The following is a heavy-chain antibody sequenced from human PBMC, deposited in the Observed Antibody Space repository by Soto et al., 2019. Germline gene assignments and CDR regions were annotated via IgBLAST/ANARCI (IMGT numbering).Heavy chain of an antibody. CDR2: ISYSGSA. J-gene: IGHJ4*02. V-gene: IGHV4-61*01. D-gene: IGHD4-17*01. CDR3: TRAVTTEDYFDY. Sequence: QVQLQESGPGLVKPSETLSLTCTVSGGSVSSGSYYWSWIRQPPGKGLEWIGYISYSGSASHNPSLKSRVTISVDTSKNQFSLRLTSVTAADTAVYYCTRAVTTEDYFDYWGQGTLVTVSS. CDR1: GGSVSSGSYY.